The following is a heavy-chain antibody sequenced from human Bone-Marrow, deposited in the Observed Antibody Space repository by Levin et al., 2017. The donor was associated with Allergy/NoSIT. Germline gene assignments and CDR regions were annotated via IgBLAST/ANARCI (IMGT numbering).Heavy chain of an antibody. D-gene: IGHD7-27*01. CDR1: GASISSFY. Sequence: ASETLSLTCTVSGASISSFYWAWIRQPPGKGLEWIGYIYYSGSSNYNPSLKSRVTMSLDTSKNQLSLRVTSVTAADTAVYYCARDNWGMMDFWGQGTLVTVSS. CDR3: ARDNWGMMDF. CDR2: IYYSGSS. J-gene: IGHJ4*02. V-gene: IGHV4-59*01.